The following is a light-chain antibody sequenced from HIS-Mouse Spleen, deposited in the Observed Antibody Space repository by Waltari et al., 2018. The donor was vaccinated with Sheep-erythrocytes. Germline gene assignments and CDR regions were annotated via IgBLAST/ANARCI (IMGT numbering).Light chain of an antibody. J-gene: IGLJ3*02. V-gene: IGLV2-8*01. Sequence: QSALTQPPSASGSPGQSVPISWYQQHPGKAPKLMIYEVSKRPSGVPDRFSGSKSGNTASLTVSGLQAEDEADYYCSSYAGSNNWVFGGGTKLTVL. CDR3: SSYAGSNNWV. CDR2: EVS.